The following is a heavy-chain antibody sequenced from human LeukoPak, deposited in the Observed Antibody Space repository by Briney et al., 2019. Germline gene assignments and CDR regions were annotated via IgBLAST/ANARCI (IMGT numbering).Heavy chain of an antibody. Sequence: KSGRSLRLSCAPSGFTFSNFGIHWVRQAPGKGLEWVALIWHDGSQKYYADSVKGRFTISRDNSKNTLYLQMNSLRAEDTAVYYCARYGSGKNFDYWGQGTLVTVSS. CDR2: IWHDGSQK. V-gene: IGHV3-33*01. D-gene: IGHD3-10*01. J-gene: IGHJ4*02. CDR1: GFTFSNFG. CDR3: ARYGSGKNFDY.